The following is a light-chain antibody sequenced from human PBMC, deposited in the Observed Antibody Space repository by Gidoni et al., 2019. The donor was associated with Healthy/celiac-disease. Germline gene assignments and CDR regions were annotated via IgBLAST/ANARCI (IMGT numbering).Light chain of an antibody. Sequence: EIVLTQSPGTLSLSPGERATLSCRASQSVSSSYLAWYQQKPGQAPRLLIYGASSRATGIPDRFSGSGSGTDFTLTISRLEPEDFAVYYCQQYGSSPMYRFGQGTKLEIK. J-gene: IGKJ2*03. CDR2: GAS. V-gene: IGKV3-20*01. CDR3: QQYGSSPMYR. CDR1: QSVSSSY.